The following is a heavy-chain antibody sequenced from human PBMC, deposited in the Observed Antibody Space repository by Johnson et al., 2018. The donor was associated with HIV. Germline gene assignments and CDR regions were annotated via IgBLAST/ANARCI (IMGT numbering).Heavy chain of an antibody. CDR2: IKSKTDGGTT. V-gene: IGHV3-15*01. J-gene: IGHJ3*02. Sequence: VQLVESGGGLVKPGGSLRLSCAASGFTFSNAWMSWVRQAPGKGLEWVGRIKSKTDGGTTDYAAPVKGRFTISRDDSKNTLYLQMNSLRADDTAVYYCARGGSDVFDIWGRGTMVTVSS. CDR3: ARGGSDVFDI. D-gene: IGHD3-16*01. CDR1: GFTFSNAW.